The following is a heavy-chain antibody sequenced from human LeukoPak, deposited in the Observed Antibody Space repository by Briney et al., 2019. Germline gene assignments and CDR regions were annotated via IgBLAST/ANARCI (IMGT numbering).Heavy chain of an antibody. Sequence: PGGSLRLSCAASGFTFGSYAMSWVRQAPGKGLEWVSAISGSGGSTYYADSVKGRFTISRDNSKNTLYLQMNSLRAEDTAVYYCANRPYCSSTSCPFDPWGQGTLVTVSS. D-gene: IGHD2-2*01. J-gene: IGHJ5*02. CDR3: ANRPYCSSTSCPFDP. CDR1: GFTFGSYA. V-gene: IGHV3-23*01. CDR2: ISGSGGST.